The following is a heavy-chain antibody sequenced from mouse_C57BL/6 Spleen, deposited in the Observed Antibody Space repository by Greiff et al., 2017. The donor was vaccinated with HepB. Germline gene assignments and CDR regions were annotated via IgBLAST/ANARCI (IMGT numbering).Heavy chain of an antibody. Sequence: EVHLEESGGGLVKPGASLKLSCAASGFTFSDYGMHWVRQAPEKGLEWVAYISSGSSTIDYADTVKGRITIARDNAKNTLFLQMTRLKSEDTAMYYCARNHYYGSSYEDYAMDYWGQGTSVTVSS. CDR3: ARNHYYGSSYEDYAMDY. D-gene: IGHD1-1*01. J-gene: IGHJ4*01. CDR1: GFTFSDYG. V-gene: IGHV5-17*01. CDR2: ISSGSSTI.